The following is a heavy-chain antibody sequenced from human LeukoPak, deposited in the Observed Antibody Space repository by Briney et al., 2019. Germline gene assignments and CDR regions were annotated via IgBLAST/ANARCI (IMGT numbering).Heavy chain of an antibody. Sequence: GASVKVSCKASGGTFSSYAISWVRQAPGQGLEWMGGIIPIFGTANYAQKFQGRVTITTDESTSTAYMELSSLRSEDTAVYYCARNPRPYYYDSSGYYYYYRDVWGKGPTVTVSS. CDR2: IIPIFGTA. D-gene: IGHD3-22*01. J-gene: IGHJ6*03. CDR1: GGTFSSYA. V-gene: IGHV1-69*05. CDR3: ARNPRPYYYDSSGYYYYYRDV.